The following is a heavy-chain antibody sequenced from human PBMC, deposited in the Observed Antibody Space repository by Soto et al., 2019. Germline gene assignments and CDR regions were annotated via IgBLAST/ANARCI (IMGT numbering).Heavy chain of an antibody. CDR2: IYPGDSDT. CDR3: AKTPAAQLVGISYYGMDV. CDR1: GYSFTSYW. D-gene: IGHD6-13*01. Sequence: HGESLKISCKGSGYSFTSYWIGWVRQMPGKGLEWMGIIYPGDSDTRYSPSFQGQVTISADKSISTAYLQWSSLKASDTAMYYCAKTPAAQLVGISYYGMDVWGQGTTVTVS. J-gene: IGHJ6*02. V-gene: IGHV5-51*01.